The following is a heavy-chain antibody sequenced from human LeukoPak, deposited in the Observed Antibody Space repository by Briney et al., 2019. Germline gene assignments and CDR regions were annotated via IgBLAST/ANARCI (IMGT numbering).Heavy chain of an antibody. V-gene: IGHV7-4-1*02. J-gene: IGHJ3*02. CDR2: INTNTGNP. CDR3: AREGHDSNEAFDI. CDR1: GYTFTSYY. D-gene: IGHD3-22*01. Sequence: ASVKVSCKASGYTFTSYYMHWVRQAPGQGLEWMGWINTNTGNPTYAQGFTGRFVFSLDTSVSTAYLQISSLKAEDTAVYYCAREGHDSNEAFDIWGQGTMVTVSS.